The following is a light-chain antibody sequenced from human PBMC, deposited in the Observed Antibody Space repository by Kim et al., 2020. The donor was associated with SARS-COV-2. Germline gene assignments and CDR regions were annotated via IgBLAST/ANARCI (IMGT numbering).Light chain of an antibody. CDR2: GNS. V-gene: IGLV1-40*01. J-gene: IGLJ3*02. Sequence: QSGTISCTGSSSNIGAGYDVPWYQQLPGTAPKRLIYGNSNRPSGVPDRFSGSKSGTSASLAITGLQAEDEADYYCQSYDSSLSGSVFGGGTQLTVL. CDR3: QSYDSSLSGSV. CDR1: SSNIGAGYD.